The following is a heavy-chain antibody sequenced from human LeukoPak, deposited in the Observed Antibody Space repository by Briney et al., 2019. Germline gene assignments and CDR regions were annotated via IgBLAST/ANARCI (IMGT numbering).Heavy chain of an antibody. V-gene: IGHV1-2*06. J-gene: IGHJ4*02. Sequence: ASVKVSCKASGYTFTGYYMRWVRQAPGQGLEWMGRINPNSGGTNYAQKFRGRVTMTRDTSISTAYMELSRLRSDDTAVYYCASPLPPIKQWPVNWGQGTLVTVSS. CDR3: ASPLPPIKQWPVN. CDR2: INPNSGGT. D-gene: IGHD6-19*01. CDR1: GYTFTGYY.